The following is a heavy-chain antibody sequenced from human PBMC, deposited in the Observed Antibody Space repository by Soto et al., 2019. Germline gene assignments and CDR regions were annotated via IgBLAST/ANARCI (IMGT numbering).Heavy chain of an antibody. J-gene: IGHJ5*02. CDR1: GFTFSSYG. V-gene: IGHV3-33*01. CDR3: ARGGLLRSNFGFWRGYPGWFDL. D-gene: IGHD3-3*01. CDR2: IWYDGSNK. Sequence: GGSLRLSCAASGFTFSSYGMHWVRQAPGKGLEWVAVIWYDGSNKYYADSVKGRFTISRDNSKNTLYLQMNSLRAEDTAVYYWARGGLLRSNFGFWRGYPGWFDLWGQGTLVTVSS.